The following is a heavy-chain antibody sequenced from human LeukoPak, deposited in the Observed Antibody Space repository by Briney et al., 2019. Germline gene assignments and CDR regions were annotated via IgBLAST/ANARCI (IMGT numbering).Heavy chain of an antibody. Sequence: SETLSLTCAVYGGSFSGYYWSWIRQPPGKGLEWIGKINHSGSTNYNPSLKSRVTISVATSKNQFSLKLSSVTAADTAVYYCASDGTGAGYYYDSSGYSSWGQGTLVTVSS. CDR1: GGSFSGYY. J-gene: IGHJ5*02. CDR2: INHSGST. CDR3: ASDGTGAGYYYDSSGYSS. D-gene: IGHD3-22*01. V-gene: IGHV4-34*01.